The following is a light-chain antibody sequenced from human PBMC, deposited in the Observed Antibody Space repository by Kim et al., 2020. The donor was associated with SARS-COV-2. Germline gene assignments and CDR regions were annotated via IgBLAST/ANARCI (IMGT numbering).Light chain of an antibody. J-gene: IGLJ2*01. CDR1: RLRSNY. Sequence: VALGQKVRIPCKGDRLRSNYATWYRQKPGKARILVIYGKNNRPSGIPDRFSGSSSGKTASLTITGTQAGDEADYYCNSRDSNDNVVFGGGTQLTVL. V-gene: IGLV3-19*01. CDR2: GKN. CDR3: NSRDSNDNVV.